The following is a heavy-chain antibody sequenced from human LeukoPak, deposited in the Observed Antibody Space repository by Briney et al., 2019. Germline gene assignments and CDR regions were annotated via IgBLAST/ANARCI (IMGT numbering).Heavy chain of an antibody. V-gene: IGHV3-66*01. Sequence: GGSLRLSCAASGFTVSSNYMSWVRQAPGKGLEWVSVIYSGGSTYYADSVKGRFTISRDNSKNTLYLQMNSLRAEDTAVYYCARGVQPGIAVAGTVFGWFDPWGQGTLVTVSS. CDR3: ARGVQPGIAVAGTVFGWFDP. J-gene: IGHJ5*02. CDR2: IYSGGST. D-gene: IGHD6-19*01. CDR1: GFTVSSNY.